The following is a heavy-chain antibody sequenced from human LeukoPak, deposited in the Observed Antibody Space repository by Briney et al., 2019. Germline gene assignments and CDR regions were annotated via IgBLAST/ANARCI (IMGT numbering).Heavy chain of an antibody. J-gene: IGHJ4*02. CDR2: ISWNSGSI. V-gene: IGHV3-9*01. CDR1: GFTFDDYA. D-gene: IGHD5-24*01. CDR3: AKDILGGGRWLGD. Sequence: PGRSLRLSCAASGFTFDDYAMHWVRQAPGKGLEWVSGISWNSGSIGYADSVKGRFTISRDNAKNSLYLQMNSLRAEDTALYYCAKDILGGGRWLGDWGQGTLVTISS.